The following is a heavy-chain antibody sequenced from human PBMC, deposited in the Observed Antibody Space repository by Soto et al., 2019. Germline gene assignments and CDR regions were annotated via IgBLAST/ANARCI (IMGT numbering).Heavy chain of an antibody. CDR1: GYTLTELS. J-gene: IGHJ4*02. Sequence: GASVKVSCKVSGYTLTELSMHWVRQAPGKGLEWMGGFDPEDGETIYAQKFQGRVTMTEDTSTDTAYMELSSLRSEDTAVYYCAPRPKYYYDSSGYYADYWGQGTLVTVSS. V-gene: IGHV1-24*01. D-gene: IGHD3-22*01. CDR2: FDPEDGET. CDR3: APRPKYYYDSSGYYADY.